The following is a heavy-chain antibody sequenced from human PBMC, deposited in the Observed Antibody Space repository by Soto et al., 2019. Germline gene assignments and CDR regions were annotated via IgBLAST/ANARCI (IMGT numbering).Heavy chain of an antibody. Sequence: SVKVSCKASGGTFSSYTISWVRQAPGQGLEWMGRIIPILGIANYAQKFQGRVTITADKSTSTAYMELNSLRAEDTAVYYCARVIVRTSYSDTSGYYFNHWGQGTLVTVSS. CDR3: ARVIVRTSYSDTSGYYFNH. V-gene: IGHV1-69*02. CDR2: IIPILGIA. D-gene: IGHD3-22*01. CDR1: GGTFSSYT. J-gene: IGHJ4*02.